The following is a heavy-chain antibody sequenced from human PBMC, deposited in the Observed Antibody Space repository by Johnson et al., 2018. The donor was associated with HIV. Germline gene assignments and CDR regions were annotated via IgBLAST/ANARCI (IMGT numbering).Heavy chain of an antibody. V-gene: IGHV3-7*01. Sequence: VQLVESGGGVERPGGSLRLSCAASGFTFSSYWMSWVRQAPGKGLEWVANIKQDGSEKYYVDSVKGRFTISRDNSKNTLYLQMNSLRAEDTAVYYCARGLRVGAIDAFDIWGQGTTVTVSS. D-gene: IGHD1-26*01. CDR1: GFTFSSYW. CDR2: IKQDGSEK. J-gene: IGHJ3*02. CDR3: ARGLRVGAIDAFDI.